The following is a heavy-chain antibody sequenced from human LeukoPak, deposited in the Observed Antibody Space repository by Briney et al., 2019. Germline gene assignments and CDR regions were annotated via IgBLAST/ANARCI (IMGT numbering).Heavy chain of an antibody. CDR2: INPSGGSA. V-gene: IGHV1-46*01. CDR3: ARDCGVNSGGFDY. D-gene: IGHD4-23*01. J-gene: IGHJ4*02. Sequence: ASVKVSCKASGYIFTTYYISWVRQAPGQGLEWMAIINPSGGSATYAQKFQGGVTMTRDTSTSTVYMELSGLRSEDTAVYYCARDCGVNSGGFDYWGQGTLVTVSS. CDR1: GYIFTTYY.